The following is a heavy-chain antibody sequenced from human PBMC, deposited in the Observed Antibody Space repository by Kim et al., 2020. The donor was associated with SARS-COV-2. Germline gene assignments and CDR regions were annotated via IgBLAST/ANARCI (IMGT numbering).Heavy chain of an antibody. CDR2: VTGGGETP. CDR3: ARDARYPNDAVDI. Sequence: GGSLRLSCAASEFIFSNFAMSWVRQAPGKGLEWVSAVTGGGETPWYADSVRGRFTISRDNSRSMVFLQMNSLRVEDTALNYCARDARYPNDAVDIWGQGT. J-gene: IGHJ3*02. D-gene: IGHD2-15*01. CDR1: EFIFSNFA. V-gene: IGHV3-23*01.